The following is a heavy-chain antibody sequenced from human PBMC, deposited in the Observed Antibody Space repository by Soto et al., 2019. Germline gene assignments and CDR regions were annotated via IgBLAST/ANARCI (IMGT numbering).Heavy chain of an antibody. CDR1: GFTFSSYW. D-gene: IGHD2-2*01. CDR2: IKQDGSEK. J-gene: IGHJ5*02. V-gene: IGHV3-7*01. CDR3: ARDRQLLGAYWFDP. Sequence: GGSLRLSCAASGFTFSSYWMSWVRQAPGKGLEWVANIKQDGSEKYYVDSVKGRFTISRDNAKNSLYLQMNSLRAEDTAVYYCARDRQLLGAYWFDPWGQGTLVTVSS.